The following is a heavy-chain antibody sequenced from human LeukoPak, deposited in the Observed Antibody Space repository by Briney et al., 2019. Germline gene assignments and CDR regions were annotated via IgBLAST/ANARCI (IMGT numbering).Heavy chain of an antibody. D-gene: IGHD1-26*01. CDR1: GGSFSSGNYY. J-gene: IGHJ4*02. V-gene: IGHV4-30-2*01. CDR3: ARELSGSYYFSY. Sequence: SETLSLTCTVSGGSFSSGNYYWTWIRQPPGKGLEWIGYIYQSGSTYYNPSLKSRATISVDRSKNQFSLKLSSVTAADTAVYYCARELSGSYYFSYWGQGTLVTVSS. CDR2: IYQSGST.